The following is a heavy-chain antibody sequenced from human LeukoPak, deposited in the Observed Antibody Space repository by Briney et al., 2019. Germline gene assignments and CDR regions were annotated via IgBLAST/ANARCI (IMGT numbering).Heavy chain of an antibody. V-gene: IGHV4-59*01. J-gene: IGHJ3*02. D-gene: IGHD2-2*01. Sequence: SEILSLTCTVSGGSISSYYWSWIRQPPGKGLEWIGYIYYSGSTNYNPSLKSRVTISVDTSKNQFSLKLSSVTAADTAVYYCARVCSSTSCYLAGAFDIWGQGTMVTVSS. CDR3: ARVCSSTSCYLAGAFDI. CDR1: GGSISSYY. CDR2: IYYSGST.